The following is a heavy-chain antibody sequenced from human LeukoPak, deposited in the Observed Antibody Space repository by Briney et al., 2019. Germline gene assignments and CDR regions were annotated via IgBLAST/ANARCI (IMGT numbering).Heavy chain of an antibody. V-gene: IGHV4-59*01. Sequence: SETLSLTCTVSGGSISSYYWSWIRQPPGKGLECIAHIYYSGSTNYNPSLKSRVTISVDTSKNQFSLKLSSVTAADTAVYYCARAPIGNYGDYPPHLDYWGQGTLVTVSS. CDR1: GGSISSYY. J-gene: IGHJ4*02. CDR3: ARAPIGNYGDYPPHLDY. D-gene: IGHD4-17*01. CDR2: IYYSGST.